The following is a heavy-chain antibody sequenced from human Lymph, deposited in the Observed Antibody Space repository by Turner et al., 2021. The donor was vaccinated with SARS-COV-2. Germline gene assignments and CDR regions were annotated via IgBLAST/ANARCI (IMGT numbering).Heavy chain of an antibody. J-gene: IGHJ6*02. CDR3: ARAEFDIVVVPVASRYYYGMDV. Sequence: QVLLVHSGAEVKKPGSSVKVSCKASGGTFSSYAINWVRQARGQGIEWMGGSIPILGTANYAQKFQGRVTITADESTSTVDMELSRQRSEETAVYYCARAEFDIVVVPVASRYYYGMDVWGQGTTVTVSS. D-gene: IGHD2-2*01. CDR1: GGTFSSYA. V-gene: IGHV1-69*01. CDR2: SIPILGTA.